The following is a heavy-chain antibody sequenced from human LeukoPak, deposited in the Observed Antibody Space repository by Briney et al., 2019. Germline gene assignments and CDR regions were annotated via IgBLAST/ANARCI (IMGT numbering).Heavy chain of an antibody. D-gene: IGHD3-10*01. Sequence: GRSLRLSCAASGFTFSSYGMHWVRQAPGKGLEWVAVISYDGSNKYYADSVKGRFTISRDNSKNTLYLQMNSLRAEDTAAYYCAKDTHPEWFGEFIDYWGQGTLVTVSS. CDR2: ISYDGSNK. CDR1: GFTFSSYG. CDR3: AKDTHPEWFGEFIDY. J-gene: IGHJ4*02. V-gene: IGHV3-30*18.